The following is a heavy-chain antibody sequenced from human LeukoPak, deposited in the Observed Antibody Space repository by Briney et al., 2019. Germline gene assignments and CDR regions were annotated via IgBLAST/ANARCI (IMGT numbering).Heavy chain of an antibody. CDR2: IYSGGST. CDR3: AKDKILWGSGSYSSSDY. Sequence: GGSLRLSCAASGFTVSSNYMSWVRQAPGKGLEWVSVIYSGGSTYYADSVKGRFTISRDNSKNTLYLQMNSLRAEDTAVYYCAKDKILWGSGSYSSSDYWGQGTLVTVSS. V-gene: IGHV3-53*01. CDR1: GFTVSSNY. D-gene: IGHD3-10*01. J-gene: IGHJ4*02.